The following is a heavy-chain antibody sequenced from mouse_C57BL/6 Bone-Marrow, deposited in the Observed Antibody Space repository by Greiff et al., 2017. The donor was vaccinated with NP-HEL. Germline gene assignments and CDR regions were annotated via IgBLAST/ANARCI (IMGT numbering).Heavy chain of an antibody. D-gene: IGHD1-1*01. CDR3: ARSGTVVARDYFDY. J-gene: IGHJ2*01. Sequence: QVQLQQPGAELVKPGASVKMSCKASGYTFTSYWITWVKQRPGQGLGWIGDIYPGSGSTNYNEKFKSKATLTVDTSSSTAYMQLSSLTSEDSAVYYCARSGTVVARDYFDYWGQGTTLTVSS. CDR2: IYPGSGST. V-gene: IGHV1-55*01. CDR1: GYTFTSYW.